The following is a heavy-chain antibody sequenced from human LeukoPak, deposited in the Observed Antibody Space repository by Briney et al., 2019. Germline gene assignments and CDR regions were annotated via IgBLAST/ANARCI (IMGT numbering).Heavy chain of an antibody. CDR3: ARDKSPSTGQLWSKVDY. J-gene: IGHJ4*02. V-gene: IGHV1-46*01. CDR2: INPSGGST. CDR1: GYTFTSYY. Sequence: ASVKVSCKASGYTFTSYYMRWVRQAPGQGLEWMGIINPSGGSTSYAQKFQGRVTMTRDTSTSTVYMELSSLRSEDTAVYYCARDKSPSTGQLWSKVDYWGQGTLVTVSS. D-gene: IGHD5-18*01.